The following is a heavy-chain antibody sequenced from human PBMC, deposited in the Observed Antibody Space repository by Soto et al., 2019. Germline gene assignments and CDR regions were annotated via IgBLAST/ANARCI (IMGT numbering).Heavy chain of an antibody. CDR2: ISVYNGHT. D-gene: IGHD4-17*01. V-gene: IGHV1-18*01. CDR1: GYTFSSYG. Sequence: QVHLMQSGAEVKSPGASVRVSCKASGYTFSSYGVSWVRQAPGQGLEFMGWISVYNGHTNYAQKFQGRVTMTTDTSTSTAYIELRSLGSADTAVYFWESCEFGDYVPPVDHRVQGALVTVSA. CDR3: ESCEFGDYVPPVDH. J-gene: IGHJ4*02.